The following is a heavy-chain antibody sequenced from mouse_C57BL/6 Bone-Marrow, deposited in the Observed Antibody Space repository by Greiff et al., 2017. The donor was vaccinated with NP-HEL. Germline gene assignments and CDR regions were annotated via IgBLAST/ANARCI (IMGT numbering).Heavy chain of an antibody. Sequence: EVMLVESGGGLVQPGGSLSLSCAASGFTFTDYYMSWVRQPPGKALEWLGFIRNKANGYTTEYSASVKGRFTISRDNSQSILYLQMNALRAEDSATYYCARGDYYGSSSWFAYWGQGTLVTVSA. CDR3: ARGDYYGSSSWFAY. V-gene: IGHV7-3*01. J-gene: IGHJ3*01. CDR1: GFTFTDYY. CDR2: IRNKANGYTT. D-gene: IGHD1-1*01.